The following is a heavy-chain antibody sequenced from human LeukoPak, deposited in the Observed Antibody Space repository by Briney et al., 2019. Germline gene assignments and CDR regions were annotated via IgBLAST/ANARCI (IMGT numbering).Heavy chain of an antibody. CDR2: IYYSGST. CDR1: GGSISSSSYY. CDR3: ARGYVFCSSTSCYKPFDY. D-gene: IGHD2-2*02. Sequence: SETLSLTCTVSGGSISSSSYYWGWIRQPPGKGLEWIGSIYYSGSTYYNPSLKSRVTISVDTSKNQFSLKLSSVTAADTAVYYCARGYVFCSSTSCYKPFDYWGQGTLVTVSS. J-gene: IGHJ4*02. V-gene: IGHV4-39*01.